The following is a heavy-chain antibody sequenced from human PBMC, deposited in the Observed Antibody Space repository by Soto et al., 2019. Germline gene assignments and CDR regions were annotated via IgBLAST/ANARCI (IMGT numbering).Heavy chain of an antibody. CDR2: IYPGDSDT. D-gene: IGHD3-22*01. J-gene: IGHJ3*02. CDR1: GYSFTSYW. Sequence: EVQLVQSGAEAKKPGESLKISCKGSGYSFTSYWIGWVRQMPGKGLEWMGIIYPGDSDTRYSPSFQGQVTISADKSISTAYLQWSSLKASDTAMYYCARLYYYDSSGYNDAFDIWGQGTMVTVSS. V-gene: IGHV5-51*03. CDR3: ARLYYYDSSGYNDAFDI.